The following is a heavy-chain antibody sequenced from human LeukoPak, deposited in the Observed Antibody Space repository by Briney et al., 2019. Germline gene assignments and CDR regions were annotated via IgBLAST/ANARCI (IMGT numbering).Heavy chain of an antibody. CDR3: AQDQAWFGELDY. CDR1: GFTFSSYA. Sequence: GGSLRLSCAASGFTFSSYAMSWVRQAPGKGLEWCSAISGSVGSTYYADPVKGRFTISRDNSKNTLYRQMNSLRAEDTAVYYCAQDQAWFGELDYWGQGTLVTVSS. V-gene: IGHV3-23*01. D-gene: IGHD3-10*01. CDR2: ISGSVGST. J-gene: IGHJ4*02.